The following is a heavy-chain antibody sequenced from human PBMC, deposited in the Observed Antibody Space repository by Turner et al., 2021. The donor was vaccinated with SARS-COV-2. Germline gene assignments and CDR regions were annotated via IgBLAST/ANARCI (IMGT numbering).Heavy chain of an antibody. CDR3: AREHWVDVWGSYRSTAYFDH. CDR1: GDSVSSNSAA. J-gene: IGHJ4*02. V-gene: IGHV6-1*01. Sequence: QVQLQQSGPGLVKPSQTLSRTCAISGDSVSSNSAAWNWIRQSPSRGLEWLGRTYYRSKWYNDYAVSVKSRITINADTSKNQFSLQLNSVTPEDTAVYYCAREHWVDVWGSYRSTAYFDHWGQGTLVTVSS. D-gene: IGHD3-16*02. CDR2: TYYRSKWYN.